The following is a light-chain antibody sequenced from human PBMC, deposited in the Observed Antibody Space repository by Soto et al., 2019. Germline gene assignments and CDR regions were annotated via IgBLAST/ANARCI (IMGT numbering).Light chain of an antibody. CDR2: DAS. Sequence: EILMTQSPASLSVSQGENATLSCRASQSVSTNLVWYQQKLGQSPRLLIYDASTRPTGIPARFGGMGSGTQFTLTITSLQSEDSAVYYCQQYHKWPPLTFGGGTKVEI. CDR1: QSVSTN. J-gene: IGKJ4*01. V-gene: IGKV3-15*01. CDR3: QQYHKWPPLT.